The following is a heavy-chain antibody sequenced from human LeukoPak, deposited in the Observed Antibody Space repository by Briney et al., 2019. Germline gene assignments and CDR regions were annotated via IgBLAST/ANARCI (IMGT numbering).Heavy chain of an antibody. CDR1: GGSISSYY. V-gene: IGHV4-39*01. CDR3: ARHERDYGGNSSDY. D-gene: IGHD4-23*01. Sequence: SETLSLTCTVSGGSISSYYWGWIRQPPGKGLEWIGSIYYSGSTYYNPSLKSRVTISVDTSKNQFSLKLSSVTAADTAVYYCARHERDYGGNSSDYWGQGTLVTVSS. J-gene: IGHJ4*02. CDR2: IYYSGST.